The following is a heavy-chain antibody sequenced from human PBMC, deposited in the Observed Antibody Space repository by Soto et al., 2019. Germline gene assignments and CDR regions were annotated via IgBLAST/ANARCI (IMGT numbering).Heavy chain of an antibody. D-gene: IGHD1-1*01. J-gene: IGHJ4*02. CDR3: ANLDWSQLPNNFDY. CDR1: GYTFTSYD. CDR2: MNPNSGNT. V-gene: IGHV1-8*01. Sequence: ASVKVSCKASGYTFTSYDINWVRQATGQGLEWMGWMNPNSGNTGYAQKFQGRVTMTRNTSISTAYMQLNNLRAEDTAVYYCANLDWSQLPNNFDYWGQGTLVTVSS.